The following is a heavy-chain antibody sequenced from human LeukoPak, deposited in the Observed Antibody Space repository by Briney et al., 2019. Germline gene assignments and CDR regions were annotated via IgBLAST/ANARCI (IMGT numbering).Heavy chain of an antibody. J-gene: IGHJ6*02. CDR1: GGSISSYY. CDR2: IYYSGST. D-gene: IGHD2-15*01. V-gene: IGHV4-59*08. Sequence: SETLSLTCTVSGGSISSYYWSWIRQPPGKGLEWIGYIYYSGSTNYNPSLKSRVTISVDTSKNQFSLKLSSVTAADTAVYYCAGTDCSGGSCLGPAFYYCYGMDVWGQGTTVTVSS. CDR3: AGTDCSGGSCLGPAFYYCYGMDV.